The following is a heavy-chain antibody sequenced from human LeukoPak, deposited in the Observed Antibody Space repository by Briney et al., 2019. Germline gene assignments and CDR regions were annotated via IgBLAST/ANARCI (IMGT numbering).Heavy chain of an antibody. Sequence: ASVKVSCKASGGTFSSYAISWVRQPPGQGNEWVGGIIHIFGTANHAQKFQGRVTITTDESTSTAYMELSSLRAEGSAVYYCARSTVGYYYYYYWYVWGKGTTVTVSS. J-gene: IGHJ6*03. D-gene: IGHD4-17*01. CDR1: GGTFSSYA. CDR2: IIHIFGTA. CDR3: ARSTVGYYYYYYWYV. V-gene: IGHV1-69*05.